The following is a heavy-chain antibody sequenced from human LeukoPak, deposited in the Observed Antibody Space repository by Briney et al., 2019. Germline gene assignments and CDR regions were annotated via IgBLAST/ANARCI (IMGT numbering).Heavy chain of an antibody. CDR1: GGSISSYY. D-gene: IGHD3-22*01. J-gene: IGHJ4*02. CDR2: IYYSGST. CDR3: ARDRGDSSGYDY. Sequence: SSETLSLTCTVSGGSISSYYWSWIRQPPGKGLEWIGYIYYSGSTNYNPSLKSRVTISVDTSKNQFSLKLGSVTAADTAVYYCARDRGDSSGYDYWGQGTLVTVSS. V-gene: IGHV4-59*01.